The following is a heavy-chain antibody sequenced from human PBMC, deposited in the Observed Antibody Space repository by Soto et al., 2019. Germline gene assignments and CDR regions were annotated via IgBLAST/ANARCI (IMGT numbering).Heavy chain of an antibody. CDR2: IIPIFGTA. Sequence: ASVKVSCKASGGTFSSYAISWVRQAPGQGLEWMGGIIPIFGTANYAQKFQGRVTITADESTSTAYMELSSLRSEDTAVYYCARVFCDSSGCPFDYWGQGTLVTVSS. CDR1: GGTFSSYA. CDR3: ARVFCDSSGCPFDY. D-gene: IGHD3-22*01. V-gene: IGHV1-69*13. J-gene: IGHJ4*02.